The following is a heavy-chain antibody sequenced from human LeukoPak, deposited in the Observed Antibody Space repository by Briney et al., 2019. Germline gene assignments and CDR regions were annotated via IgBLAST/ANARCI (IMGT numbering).Heavy chain of an antibody. J-gene: IGHJ6*02. Sequence: GGSLRLSCAASGFTFSSYGMHWVRQAPGKGLEWVAVISYDGSNKYYADSVKGRFTISRDNSKNTLYLQMSSLRAEDTAVYYCAKDERSDGYIYYYYYGMDVWGQGTTVTVSS. D-gene: IGHD5-24*01. V-gene: IGHV3-30*18. CDR3: AKDERSDGYIYYYYYGMDV. CDR1: GFTFSSYG. CDR2: ISYDGSNK.